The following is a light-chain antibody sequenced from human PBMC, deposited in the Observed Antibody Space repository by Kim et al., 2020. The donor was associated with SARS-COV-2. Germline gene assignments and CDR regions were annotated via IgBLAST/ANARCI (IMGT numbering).Light chain of an antibody. Sequence: DIQMTQSPSAMSASLGDRVTITCRASQGISSFLAWFQQKPGKGPKRLIYDASTLQSGVLSRFSGSGSGTEFTLTITSLQPEDFATYFCLQHKTFPYTFDQGTNGRS. CDR1: QGISSF. CDR3: LQHKTFPYT. CDR2: DAS. V-gene: IGKV1-17*03. J-gene: IGKJ2*01.